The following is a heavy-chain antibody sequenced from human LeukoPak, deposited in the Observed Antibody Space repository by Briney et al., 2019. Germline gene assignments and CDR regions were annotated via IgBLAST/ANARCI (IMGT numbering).Heavy chain of an antibody. Sequence: GGSLRLSCAASGFTFSSHLMRGAREATGKGLEWVSAKSGRGGSTYYVASVKGRFIISIDNSNITLYLQMNNLRAKDTAGDGCAKDSNAPLYGMGGWGQGATVTV. CDR3: AKDSNAPLYGMGG. V-gene: IGHV3-23*01. CDR1: GFTFSSHL. CDR2: KSGRGGST. J-gene: IGHJ6*02. D-gene: IGHD4-11*01.